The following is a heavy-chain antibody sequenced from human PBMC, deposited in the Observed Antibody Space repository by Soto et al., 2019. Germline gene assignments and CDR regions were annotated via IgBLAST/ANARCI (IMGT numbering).Heavy chain of an antibody. CDR3: ARGLLRYFDWLLGTPSYYYYGMDV. V-gene: IGHV1-69*06. D-gene: IGHD3-9*01. J-gene: IGHJ6*02. CDR2: IIPIFGTA. Sequence: ASVKVSCKASGGTFSSYAISWVRQAPGQGLEWMGGIIPIFGTANYAQKFQGRVTITADKSTSTAYMELSSLRSEDTAVYYCARGLLRYFDWLLGTPSYYYYGMDVWGQGTTVTVSS. CDR1: GGTFSSYA.